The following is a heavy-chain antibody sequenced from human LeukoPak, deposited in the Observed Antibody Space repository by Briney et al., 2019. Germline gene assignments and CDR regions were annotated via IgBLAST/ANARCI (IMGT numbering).Heavy chain of an antibody. V-gene: IGHV4-34*01. CDR3: AIAGPVEMATSFDY. Sequence: SETLSLTCTVSGASVTTSYWSWIRQPPGKRLEWIGEINHSGSTNYNPSLKSRVTISVDTSKNQFSLKLSSVTAADTPVYYCAIAGPVEMATSFDYWGQGTLVTVSS. J-gene: IGHJ4*02. D-gene: IGHD5-24*01. CDR1: GASVTTSY. CDR2: INHSGST.